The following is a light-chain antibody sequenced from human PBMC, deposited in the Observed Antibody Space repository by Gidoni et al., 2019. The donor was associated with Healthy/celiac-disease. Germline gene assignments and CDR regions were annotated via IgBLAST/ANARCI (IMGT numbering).Light chain of an antibody. J-gene: IGKJ5*01. CDR2: DAS. CDR1: QSVSSY. V-gene: IGKV3-11*01. Sequence: EIVLTQSPATLSLSPGARATLSCRASQSVSSYLAWYQQKPGQVPRLLIYDASNRATGIPARFSGSGFGTDFTRTSISLEPEDFAVYYGQQRSNWPPVTFGQGTRLEIK. CDR3: QQRSNWPPVT.